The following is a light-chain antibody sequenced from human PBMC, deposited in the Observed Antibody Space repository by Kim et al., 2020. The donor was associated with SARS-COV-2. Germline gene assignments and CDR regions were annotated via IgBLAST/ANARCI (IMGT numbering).Light chain of an antibody. Sequence: GDTVTITCRARQGISSYLAWYQQKPGKAPKLLVYAASTLQSGVPSRFSGRGSGTDFTLTITCLQSEDFATYYCQQYYSYPYTFGLGTKLEIK. CDR1: QGISSY. CDR3: QQYYSYPYT. CDR2: AAS. V-gene: IGKV1-8*01. J-gene: IGKJ2*01.